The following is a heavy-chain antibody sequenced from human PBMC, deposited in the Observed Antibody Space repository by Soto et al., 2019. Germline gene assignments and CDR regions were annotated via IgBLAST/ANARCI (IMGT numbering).Heavy chain of an antibody. D-gene: IGHD6-13*01. CDR3: ARERGKAAAVHFDY. CDR2: INSDGSST. CDR1: GFTFSSYW. V-gene: IGHV3-74*01. J-gene: IGHJ4*02. Sequence: EVQLVESGGGLVPPGGSLRLSCAASGFTFSSYWMHWVRQAPGKGLVWVSRINSDGSSTSYADSVKGRFTISRDNAKNTLYLQMNSLRAEDTAVYYCARERGKAAAVHFDYWGQGTLVTVSS.